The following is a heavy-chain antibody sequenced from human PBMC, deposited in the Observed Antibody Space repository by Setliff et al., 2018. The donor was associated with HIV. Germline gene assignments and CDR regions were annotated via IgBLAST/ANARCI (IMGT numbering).Heavy chain of an antibody. CDR3: VNPSGAMGDFDS. D-gene: IGHD3-16*01. J-gene: IGHJ4*02. V-gene: IGHV4-39*01. CDR2: VYYSGST. Sequence: SETLSLTCTVSGGSIRSSSYYWGWIRQPPGKGLEWIGSVYYSGSTYYNPSLESRVTISADMSKNQFSLQLTSVTAADTAVYYCVNPSGAMGDFDSWGQGTLVTVSS. CDR1: GGSIRSSSYY.